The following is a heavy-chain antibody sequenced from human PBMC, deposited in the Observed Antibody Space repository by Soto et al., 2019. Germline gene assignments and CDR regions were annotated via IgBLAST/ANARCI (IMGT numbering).Heavy chain of an antibody. D-gene: IGHD4-17*01. V-gene: IGHV3-33*01. CDR1: GFTFSSYG. CDR3: AGGAIYGDYVWYFQH. Sequence: QVQLVESGGGVVQPGRSLRLSCAASGFTFSSYGMHWVRQAPGKGLEWVAFIWHDGSNKYYADSVKGRFTISRDNSKNTLYLQMNSLRAEDTAVYYCAGGAIYGDYVWYFQHWGQGTLVTVSS. J-gene: IGHJ1*01. CDR2: IWHDGSNK.